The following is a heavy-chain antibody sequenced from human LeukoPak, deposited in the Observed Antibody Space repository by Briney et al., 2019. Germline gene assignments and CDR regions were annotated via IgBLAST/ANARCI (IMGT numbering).Heavy chain of an antibody. CDR2: ISSSSSYI. V-gene: IGHV3-21*01. D-gene: IGHD5-24*01. Sequence: GGSLRLSCAASGFTFSSYSMNWVRQAPGQGLEWVSSISSSSSYIYYADSVKGRFTISRDNAKNSLYLQMNSLRAEDTAVYYCARDRRDGYNFFFYYFDYWGQGTLVTVSS. CDR3: ARDRRDGYNFFFYYFDY. CDR1: GFTFSSYS. J-gene: IGHJ4*02.